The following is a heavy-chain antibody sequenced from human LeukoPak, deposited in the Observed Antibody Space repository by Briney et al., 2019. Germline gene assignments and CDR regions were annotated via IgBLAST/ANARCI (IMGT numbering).Heavy chain of an antibody. CDR3: AKSDCSSTSCYIVDY. V-gene: IGHV3-23*01. Sequence: PGGSLRLSCAASGFTFSSYAMSWVRQAPGKGLEWVSAISGSGGSTYYADSVKGRFTISRDNSKNTLYLQMNSLRAEDTAVYYCAKSDCSSTSCYIVDYRGQGTLVTVSS. D-gene: IGHD2-2*02. CDR2: ISGSGGST. CDR1: GFTFSSYA. J-gene: IGHJ4*02.